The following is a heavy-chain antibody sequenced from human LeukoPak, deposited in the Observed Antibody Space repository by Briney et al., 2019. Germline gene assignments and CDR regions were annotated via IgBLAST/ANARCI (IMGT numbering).Heavy chain of an antibody. D-gene: IGHD5-18*01. V-gene: IGHV3-66*01. J-gene: IGHJ4*02. Sequence: TGGSLRLSCAASGFTVSSNYMNWVRLAPGKGLEWGSVIYDGGSTDYADSLRGRFTIPRDNSTNMLYLQMNSLRAEDTAVYYCARGYSYGYIRYWGQGTLVTVSS. CDR1: GFTVSSNY. CDR2: IYDGGST. CDR3: ARGYSYGYIRY.